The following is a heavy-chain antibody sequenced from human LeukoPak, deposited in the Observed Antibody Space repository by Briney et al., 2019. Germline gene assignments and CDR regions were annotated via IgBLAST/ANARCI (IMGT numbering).Heavy chain of an antibody. CDR3: ARGQRRLQDY. CDR2: IYHTGST. V-gene: IGHV4-39*07. J-gene: IGHJ4*02. Sequence: KPSETLSLTCTVSGGSISSSTYFWDWIRQPPGKGLEWVGSIYHTGSTYYNPSLKSRVTISLDTSKSQISLKLSSVTAADTAVYYCARGQRRLQDYWGQGTLVTVSS. CDR1: GGSISSSTYF.